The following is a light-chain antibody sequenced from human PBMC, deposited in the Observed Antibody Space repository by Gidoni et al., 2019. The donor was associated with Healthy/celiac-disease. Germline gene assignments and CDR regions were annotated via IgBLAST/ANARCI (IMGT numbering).Light chain of an antibody. CDR3: AAWDDSLNGRV. CDR2: SNN. CDR1: SSNIGSNT. V-gene: IGLV1-44*01. Sequence: QSVLTQPPSASGTPGQRVTISCSGSSSNIGSNTVNWYQQLPGTAPKHLIYSNNQRPSGVPDRFSGSKSGTSASLAISGPQSEDEADYYCAAWDDSLNGRVFGGGTKLTVL. J-gene: IGLJ3*02.